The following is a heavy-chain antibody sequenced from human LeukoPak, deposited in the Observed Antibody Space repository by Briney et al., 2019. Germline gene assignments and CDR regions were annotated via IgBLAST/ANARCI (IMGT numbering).Heavy chain of an antibody. Sequence: GGSLRLSCAASGFTLRNYWMRWVRQAPGKGLEWVANIKEDGSEKSYVDSVRGRFTVSIDHAKNSLYLQMSSLRVEDSAVYYCAPTSGPWGQGTLVTVCS. V-gene: IGHV3-7*01. CDR1: GFTLRNYW. J-gene: IGHJ5*02. CDR3: APTSGP. CDR2: IKEDGSEK. D-gene: IGHD1-26*01.